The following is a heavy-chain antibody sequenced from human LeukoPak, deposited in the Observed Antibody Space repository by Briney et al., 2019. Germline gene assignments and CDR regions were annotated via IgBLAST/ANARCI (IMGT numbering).Heavy chain of an antibody. V-gene: IGHV4-59*08. CDR1: GASASTYY. CDR2: IHYSGNN. Sequence: PPETLSLTCAVSGASASTYYWSWIRQPPGKGLEWIAYIHYSGNNNYNPSFKSRVTISLDTSKKQFSLKLSSVTAADTAVYYCARRWNTDYGLDVWGQGTTVTVSS. D-gene: IGHD1-1*01. J-gene: IGHJ6*02. CDR3: ARRWNTDYGLDV.